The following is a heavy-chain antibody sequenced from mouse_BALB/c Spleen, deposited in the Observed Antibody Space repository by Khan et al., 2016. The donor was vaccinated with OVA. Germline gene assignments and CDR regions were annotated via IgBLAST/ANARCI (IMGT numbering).Heavy chain of an antibody. V-gene: IGHV2-6-1*01. D-gene: IGHD2-10*01. CDR2: IWSDGST. CDR3: ARQPYYHYNIMDY. J-gene: IGHJ4*01. CDR1: GFSLTNYG. Sequence: QMQLEESGPGLVAPSQSLSITCTISGFSLTNYGVHWVRQPPGKGLEWLVVIWSDGSTTYNSALKSRLTISKDNSKSQVFLKMNSLQTDDTAMNFCARQPYYHYNIMDYWGQGTSVTVSS.